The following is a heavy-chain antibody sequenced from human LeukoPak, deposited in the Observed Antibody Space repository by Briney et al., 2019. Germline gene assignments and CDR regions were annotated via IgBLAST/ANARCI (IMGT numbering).Heavy chain of an antibody. J-gene: IGHJ3*02. V-gene: IGHV4-59*08. D-gene: IGHD5-24*01. CDR2: IYYSGTT. CDR1: GGSISSYY. Sequence: SETLSLTCTVSGGSISSYYWSWIRQAQGKGLEWIGYIYYSGTTSYNPSLKSRVTILVDTSKNQFSLKLSSVTAADTAVYYCARHERDASLDHALDIWGQGTMVTVSS. CDR3: ARHERDASLDHALDI.